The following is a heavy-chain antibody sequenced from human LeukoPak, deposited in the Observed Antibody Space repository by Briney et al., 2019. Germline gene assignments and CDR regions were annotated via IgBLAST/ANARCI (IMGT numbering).Heavy chain of an antibody. CDR1: DDSTSTYY. CDR3: ARKYNGYGGWIDY. Sequence: PSETLSLTCTVSDDSTSTYYWSWIRQPPGKGLEWIGYVYYSGNTNYNPSLKSRVTISLDKSQNQVSLKLRSVTAADTAVYYCARKYNGYGGWIDYWAQGTLITVSS. D-gene: IGHD5-12*01. CDR2: VYYSGNT. V-gene: IGHV4-59*01. J-gene: IGHJ4*02.